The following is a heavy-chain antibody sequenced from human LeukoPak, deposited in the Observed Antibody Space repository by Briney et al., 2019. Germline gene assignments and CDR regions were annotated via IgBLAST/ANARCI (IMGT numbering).Heavy chain of an antibody. J-gene: IGHJ4*02. V-gene: IGHV3-30*02. Sequence: GGSLRLSCAASGFTFSSYGMHWVRQAPGKGLEWVAFIRYDGSNKYYADSVKGRYTISRDNSKNTLYLQMNSLRAEDTAVYYCASFLSARTIDYWGQGTLVTVSS. D-gene: IGHD6-25*01. CDR1: GFTFSSYG. CDR3: ASFLSARTIDY. CDR2: IRYDGSNK.